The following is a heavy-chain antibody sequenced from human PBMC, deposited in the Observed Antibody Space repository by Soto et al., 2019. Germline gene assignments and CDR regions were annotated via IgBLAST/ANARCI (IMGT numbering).Heavy chain of an antibody. J-gene: IGHJ4*02. CDR1: GGSVSSGSYY. V-gene: IGHV4-61*01. CDR2: IYYSGST. CDR3: ARAELPKYYFDY. D-gene: IGHD2-15*01. Sequence: SETLSLTCTVSGGSVSSGSYYWSCIRQPPGKGLEWIGYIYYSGSTNYNPSLKSRVTISVDTSKNQFSLKLSSVTAADTAVYYCARAELPKYYFDYWGQGTLVTVSS.